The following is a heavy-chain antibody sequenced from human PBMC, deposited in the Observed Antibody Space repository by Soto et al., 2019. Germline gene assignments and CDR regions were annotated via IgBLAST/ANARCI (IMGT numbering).Heavy chain of an antibody. D-gene: IGHD3-16*02. CDR1: GITLSNSW. CDR2: ILSVSDCERT. CDR3: NAYDKGRGSDRYRFDY. J-gene: IGHJ4*02. Sequence: DVQLVESGGALVKPGGSLRLSCAASGITLSNSWMSWVRQAPGGGLEWVARILSVSDCERTDYAAHVRGRFSSTRDDSKNTPQLEKNNLQTEETGVYYCNAYDKGRGSDRYRFDYWGQGTPVTVSS. V-gene: IGHV3-15*02.